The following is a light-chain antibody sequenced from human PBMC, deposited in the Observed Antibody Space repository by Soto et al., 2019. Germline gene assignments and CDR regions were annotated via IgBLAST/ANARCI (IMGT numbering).Light chain of an antibody. J-gene: IGLJ1*01. CDR2: ENN. V-gene: IGLV1-51*02. CDR1: SSNTGNNY. Sequence: SALTQPPSVSAAPGQKVTISCSGSSSNTGNNYVSWYQQLPGTAPKLLIYENNKRPSGIPDRFSGSKSGTSATLGITGLQTGDEADYYCGTWDSSLSAEVFGSGTKVTVL. CDR3: GTWDSSLSAEV.